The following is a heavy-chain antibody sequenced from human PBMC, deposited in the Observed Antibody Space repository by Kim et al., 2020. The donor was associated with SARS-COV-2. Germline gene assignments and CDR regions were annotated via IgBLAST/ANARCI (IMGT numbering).Heavy chain of an antibody. D-gene: IGHD3-9*01. V-gene: IGHV3-7*01. Sequence: GGSLRLSCAASGFTYSSYWMSWVRQAPGKGLEWVANIKQDGSEKYSVDSVKGRFTISRDNAKNSLYLQMSSLRAEDTAVYYCASLHYDILTGPNAFDYWGQGTLVTVSS. CDR3: ASLHYDILTGPNAFDY. CDR1: GFTYSSYW. CDR2: IKQDGSEK. J-gene: IGHJ4*02.